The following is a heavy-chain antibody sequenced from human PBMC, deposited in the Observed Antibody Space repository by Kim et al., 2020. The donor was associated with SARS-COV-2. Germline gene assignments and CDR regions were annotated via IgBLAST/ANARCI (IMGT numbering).Heavy chain of an antibody. CDR1: GFSARNNY. CDR2: ITTGGYT. D-gene: IGHD5-12*01. J-gene: IGHJ4*01. V-gene: IGHV3-53*01. CDR3: AREEGAYAMD. Sequence: GGSLRLSCEVLGFSARNNYMTWVRQAPGKGLEWVSTITTGGYTYSADSVKGRFTVSRDSSQNTLYLQMDRVRGEDTAVYYCAREEGAYAMDWGHGALVTVS.